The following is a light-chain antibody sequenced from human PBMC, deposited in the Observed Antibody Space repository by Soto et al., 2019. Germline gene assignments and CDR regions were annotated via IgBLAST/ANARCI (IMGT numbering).Light chain of an antibody. J-gene: IGLJ1*01. CDR3: SSYTSSSTPYV. Sequence: QSALTQPASVSGSPGQSITISCTGTSSDVGGYNYVSWYQQHPVKAPKLMIYDVTNRPSGVSDRFSGSKSGNTASLTISGLQADDEADYYGSSYTSSSTPYVVGTGTKVTVL. CDR2: DVT. V-gene: IGLV2-14*01. CDR1: SSDVGGYNY.